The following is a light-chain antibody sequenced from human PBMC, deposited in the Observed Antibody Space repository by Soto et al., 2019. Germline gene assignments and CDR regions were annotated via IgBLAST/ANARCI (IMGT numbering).Light chain of an antibody. J-gene: IGKJ1*01. V-gene: IGKV4-1*01. Sequence: DIVMTQSPDSLAVSLGERATINCKSSQSIFYRSNNKNHLAWYQQKAGQPPNLLIYWASSREPGVPGRFSGSGSGTDFTLTISSLQAEDVAVYYCQQYYTSPTFDQATKVDIK. CDR2: WAS. CDR3: QQYYTSPT. CDR1: QSIFYRSNNKNH.